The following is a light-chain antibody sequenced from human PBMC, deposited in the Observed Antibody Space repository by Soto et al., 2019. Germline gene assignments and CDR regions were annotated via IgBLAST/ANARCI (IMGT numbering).Light chain of an antibody. V-gene: IGKV3-20*01. CDR1: QSVSSSY. CDR2: GAS. J-gene: IGKJ4*01. CDR3: QQYGSSPPVT. Sequence: EIVLTQSPGTLSFSPGERATLSCRASQSVSSSYLAWYQQKPGQAPRLLIYGASSRATGIPDRFSGSGSGTAFTLTISRLEPVDFAVYYCQQYGSSPPVTFGGGTKVDIK.